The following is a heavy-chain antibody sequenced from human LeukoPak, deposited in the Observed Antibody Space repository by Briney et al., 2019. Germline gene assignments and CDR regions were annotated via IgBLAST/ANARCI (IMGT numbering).Heavy chain of an antibody. CDR2: IWYDGSNK. CDR3: ARDRVLLWFGESLWDGMDV. D-gene: IGHD3-10*01. CDR1: GFTFSSYG. J-gene: IGHJ6*02. Sequence: GGSLRLSCVASGFTFSSYGMHWVRQAPGKGLEWVAAIWYDGSNKYYADSVKGRFTISRDNSKNTLYLQMNSLRAEDTAVYYCARDRVLLWFGESLWDGMDVWGQGTTVTVSS. V-gene: IGHV3-33*01.